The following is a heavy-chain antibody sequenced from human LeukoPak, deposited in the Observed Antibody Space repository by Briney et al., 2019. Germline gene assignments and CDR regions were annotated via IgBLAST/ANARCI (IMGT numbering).Heavy chain of an antibody. CDR1: GFIVSDSY. CDR3: ARDLDPLPVVRRVMGDY. D-gene: IGHD4-23*01. Sequence: GGSLRLSCAASGFIVSDSYMGWVRQAPGKGLEWVSFIYTDGNTLYADSVKGRFTISRDNTKTSLYLQINSLRAEKTALYNCARDLDPLPVVRRVMGDYWGQETLVSVSS. V-gene: IGHV3-53*01. CDR2: IYTDGNT. J-gene: IGHJ4*02.